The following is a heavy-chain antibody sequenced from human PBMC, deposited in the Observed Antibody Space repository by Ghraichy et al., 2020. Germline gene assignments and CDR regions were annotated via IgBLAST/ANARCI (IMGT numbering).Heavy chain of an antibody. V-gene: IGHV4-31*03. D-gene: IGHD2-8*01. CDR2: IYYSGST. J-gene: IGHJ5*02. Sequence: SETLSLTCTVSGGSISSGGYYWSWIRQHPGKGLEWIGYIYYSGSTYYNPSLKSRVTISVDTSKNQFSLKLSSVTAADTAVYYCARDQSATKRFDPWGQGTLVTVSS. CDR1: GGSISSGGYY. CDR3: ARDQSATKRFDP.